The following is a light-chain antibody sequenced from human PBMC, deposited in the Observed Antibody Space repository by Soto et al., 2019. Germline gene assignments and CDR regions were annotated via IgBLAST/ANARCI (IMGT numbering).Light chain of an antibody. J-gene: IGLJ2*01. CDR2: EVS. V-gene: IGLV2-14*01. CDR3: SSYTSSSTVV. CDR1: SSDVGGWNY. Sequence: QSVLTQPASVSGSPGQSITISCTGTSSDVGGWNYVSWYQQHPGKAPKLMIYEVSNRPSGVSSRFSGSKSGHTASLTISGLQAEDEADYYCSSYTSSSTVVFGGGTKLTVL.